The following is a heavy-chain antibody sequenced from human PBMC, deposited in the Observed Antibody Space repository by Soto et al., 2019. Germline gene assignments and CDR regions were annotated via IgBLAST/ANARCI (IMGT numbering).Heavy chain of an antibody. V-gene: IGHV4-30-4*01. Sequence: SETLYLTCTVSGGSISSGDYYWSWIRQPPGKSLERIGYIYYSGSIFFDLSLKSRVTISVDTSKNQFFLKLSSVTAADTAVYYCARAIGRYYDFWSGQRNWFDPWGQGTLVTVSS. J-gene: IGHJ5*02. CDR1: GGSISSGDYY. CDR2: IYYSGSI. D-gene: IGHD3-3*01. CDR3: ARAIGRYYDFWSGQRNWFDP.